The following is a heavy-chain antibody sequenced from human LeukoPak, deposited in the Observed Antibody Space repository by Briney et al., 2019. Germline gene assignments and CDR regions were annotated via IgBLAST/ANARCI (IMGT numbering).Heavy chain of an antibody. D-gene: IGHD4-17*01. CDR2: IKQDGSEK. CDR1: GFTFSSYW. J-gene: IGHJ4*02. Sequence: GGSLRLSCAASGFTFSSYWMSWVRQAPGKGLEWVANIKQDGSEKNYVDYVKGRFTISRDNAKNSLYLQMNSLRAEDTAVYYCANEIRPNDYWGQGTQVTVSS. CDR3: ANEIRPNDY. V-gene: IGHV3-7*03.